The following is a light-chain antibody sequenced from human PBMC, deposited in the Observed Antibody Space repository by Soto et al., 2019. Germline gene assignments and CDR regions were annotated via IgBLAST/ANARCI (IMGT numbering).Light chain of an antibody. V-gene: IGKV1-5*01. CDR1: QSISSW. CDR3: QQYNSYSPT. CDR2: DAS. Sequence: DIQMTQSPPTLAASVGDRVTITCRASQSISSWLAWYQQKPGKAPKLLIYDASSLESGVPSRFSGSGSGTEFTLTISSLQPDDFATYYCQQYNSYSPTFGGGTKVDI. J-gene: IGKJ4*01.